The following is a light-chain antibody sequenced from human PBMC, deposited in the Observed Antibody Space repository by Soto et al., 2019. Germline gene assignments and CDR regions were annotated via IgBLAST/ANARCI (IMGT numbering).Light chain of an antibody. CDR1: QSVSSNY. J-gene: IGKJ2*03. CDR2: GAS. CDR3: PQYGSSPYS. Sequence: IGLTQSPGTLSLSPGEGATLSCRVSQSVSSNYLAWYQQKPGQAPRLLIYGASNRATGIPDRFSGSGSGTDFTLTISRLEPEDFAVYYCPQYGSSPYSFGQGTELEI. V-gene: IGKV3-20*01.